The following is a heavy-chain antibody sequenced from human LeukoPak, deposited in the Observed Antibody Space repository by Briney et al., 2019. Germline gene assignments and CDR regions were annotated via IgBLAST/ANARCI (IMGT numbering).Heavy chain of an antibody. J-gene: IGHJ4*02. CDR3: ATSFRWFGEFSVDY. CDR2: IYYSGST. D-gene: IGHD3-10*01. Sequence: SETLSLTCTVSGGSISSGGYYWGWIRQPPGTGLEWIGYIYYSGSTYYNPSLKSRVTISVDTSKNQFSLKLSSVTAADTAVYYCATSFRWFGEFSVDYWGQGTLVTVSS. V-gene: IGHV4-30-4*01. CDR1: GGSISSGGYY.